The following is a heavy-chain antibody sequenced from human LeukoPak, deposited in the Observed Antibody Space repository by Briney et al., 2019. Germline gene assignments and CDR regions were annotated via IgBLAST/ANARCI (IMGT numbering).Heavy chain of an antibody. CDR3: AKDGGYSSGWYDY. CDR2: ISSSGTLI. J-gene: IGHJ4*02. Sequence: GGSLRLSCAASGFTFSSYELNWVRQAPGKGLEWASYISSSGTLIYYADSVKGRFTISRDNSKNTLYLQMNSLRAEDTAVYYCAKDGGYSSGWYDYWGQGTLVTVSS. V-gene: IGHV3-48*03. CDR1: GFTFSSYE. D-gene: IGHD6-19*01.